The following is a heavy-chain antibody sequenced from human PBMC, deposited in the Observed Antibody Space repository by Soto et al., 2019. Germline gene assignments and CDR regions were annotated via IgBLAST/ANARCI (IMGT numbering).Heavy chain of an antibody. V-gene: IGHV4-39*01. J-gene: IGHJ4*02. CDR2: IYYSGST. CDR3: ASRDDYIWGSSDY. CDR1: GGSISSSSYY. D-gene: IGHD3-16*01. Sequence: SETLSLTCTVSGGSISSSSYYWGWIRQPPGKGLEWIGSIYYSGSTYYNPSLKSRVTISVDTSKNQFSLKLSSVTAADTAVYYCASRDDYIWGSSDYWGQGTLVTVSS.